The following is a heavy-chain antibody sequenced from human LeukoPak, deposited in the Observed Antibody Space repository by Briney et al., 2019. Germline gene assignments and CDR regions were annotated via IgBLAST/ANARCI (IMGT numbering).Heavy chain of an antibody. CDR2: IYHSGST. Sequence: SETLSLTCTVSGYSISSGYYWGWIRQPPGKGLEWIGSIYHSGSTYYNPSLKSRVTISVDTSKNQFSLKLSSVTAADTAVYYCARDPDGSGSYYNSNYGMDVWGQGTTVTVSS. J-gene: IGHJ6*02. D-gene: IGHD3-10*01. CDR3: ARDPDGSGSYYNSNYGMDV. CDR1: GYSISSGYY. V-gene: IGHV4-38-2*02.